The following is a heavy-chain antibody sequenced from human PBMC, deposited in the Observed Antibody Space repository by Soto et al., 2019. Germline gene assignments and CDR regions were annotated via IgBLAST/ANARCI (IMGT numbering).Heavy chain of an antibody. CDR3: AKTSAKPMNYYDSSGYYGY. J-gene: IGHJ4*02. CDR2: INPNNRGT. D-gene: IGHD3-22*01. Sequence: GASVEVSCKSSGYTFTGYYMHWVRQAPGQGLEWMGWINPNNRGTNYAQKFQGWVTMTRDPSISTAYLELSRLGPADTAGYNSAKTSAKPMNYYDSSGYYGYWGQGTLVTVSS. CDR1: GYTFTGYY. V-gene: IGHV1-2*04.